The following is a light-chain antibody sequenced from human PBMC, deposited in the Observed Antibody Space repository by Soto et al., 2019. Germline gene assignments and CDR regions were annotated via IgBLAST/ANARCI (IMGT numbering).Light chain of an antibody. V-gene: IGKV3D-15*01. Sequence: EIVMTQSPATLSLSPGERASLSCRTSQSVSNNLAWYQQKPGQAPRLLIYGAFTRATDIPARFSGSGSGTDFTLTITSLQSEDFALYYCQHYYDWPYTFGQGTKVDI. CDR3: QHYYDWPYT. J-gene: IGKJ2*01. CDR1: QSVSNN. CDR2: GAF.